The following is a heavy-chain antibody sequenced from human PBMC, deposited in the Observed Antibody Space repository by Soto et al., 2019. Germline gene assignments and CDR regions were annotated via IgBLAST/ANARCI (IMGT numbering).Heavy chain of an antibody. Sequence: EVQVLDSGGGLVQPGGSLRLSCAASGFTFTNYPMAWVRQAPAKGLEWVSTISGSGGSTFYADSVKGRFTISRDNSKNTVYLQMNSLIVEDTAVYYCAKRPLKFEGSYFDSWGQGTLVTVSS. CDR2: ISGSGGST. D-gene: IGHD3-10*01. CDR1: GFTFTNYP. V-gene: IGHV3-23*01. J-gene: IGHJ4*02. CDR3: AKRPLKFEGSYFDS.